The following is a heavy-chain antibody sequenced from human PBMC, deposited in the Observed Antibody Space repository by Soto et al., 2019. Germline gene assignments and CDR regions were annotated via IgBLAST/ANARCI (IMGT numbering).Heavy chain of an antibody. CDR3: GRIPYTSASFDY. V-gene: IGHV4-59*02. Sequence: SETLSLTCSVSGFSVSSTYWGWIRQSPGKGLEWIGYVYDSGSTNYSPSPKSRVTISVDTSKNQFFLRLRSVTAADTAVYYCGRIPYTSASFDYWGQGNLVTVSS. J-gene: IGHJ4*02. D-gene: IGHD3-16*01. CDR2: VYDSGST. CDR1: GFSVSSTY.